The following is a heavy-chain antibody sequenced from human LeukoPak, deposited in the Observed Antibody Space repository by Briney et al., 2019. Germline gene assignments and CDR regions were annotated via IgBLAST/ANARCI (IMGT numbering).Heavy chain of an antibody. CDR2: IYPGDSDT. D-gene: IGHD2-15*01. CDR1: GYSFTSYW. Sequence: GESLKISSKGSGYSFTSYWIGWVRQLPGKGLEWRGIIYPGDSDTRYSPSFQGQVTISADKSISTAYLQWSSLKASDTAMYYCAIASVVVVAATPLGFDYWGQGTLVTVSS. V-gene: IGHV5-51*01. CDR3: AIASVVVVAATPLGFDY. J-gene: IGHJ4*02.